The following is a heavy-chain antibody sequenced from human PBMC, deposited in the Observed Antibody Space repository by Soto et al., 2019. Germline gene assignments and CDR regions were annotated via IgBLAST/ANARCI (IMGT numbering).Heavy chain of an antibody. Sequence: PSETLSLTCTVSGGSISSSNSYWGWIRQAPGKGLEWIGSIYYTGSMYYNPSLKSRVTISVDTSKNHFSLRLTSVTAADTAVYYCARGLGITMVRGVYRYMRWFDPWGQGTLVTVSS. V-gene: IGHV4-39*02. CDR2: IYYTGSM. J-gene: IGHJ5*02. D-gene: IGHD3-10*01. CDR1: GGSISSSNSY. CDR3: ARGLGITMVRGVYRYMRWFDP.